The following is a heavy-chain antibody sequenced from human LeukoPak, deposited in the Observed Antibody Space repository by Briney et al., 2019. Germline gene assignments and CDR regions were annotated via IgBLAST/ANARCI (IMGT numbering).Heavy chain of an antibody. CDR3: AKDRRGSSWPRGWFDP. V-gene: IGHV3-23*01. CDR1: GFTASSNY. CDR2: ISGSGGST. D-gene: IGHD6-13*01. Sequence: GGSLRLSCAASGFTASSNYMSWVRQAPGKGLEWVSAISGSGGSTYYADSVKGRFTISRDNSKNTLYLQMNSLRAEDTAVYYCAKDRRGSSWPRGWFDPWGQGTLVTVSS. J-gene: IGHJ5*02.